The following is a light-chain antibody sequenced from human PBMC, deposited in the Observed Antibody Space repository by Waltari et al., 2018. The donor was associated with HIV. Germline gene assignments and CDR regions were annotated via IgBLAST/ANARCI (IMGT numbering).Light chain of an antibody. Sequence: QSVLTQPPSASATPGQRVTISCSGGSSNIGTNYVFWYQQLPGTAPKLLIFRDNRRPSGVPDRFSGSRSGTSASLVISGLRSEDEAEYYCAAWDDSLNGFYVFGSGTRVTVL. CDR1: SSNIGTNY. V-gene: IGLV1-47*01. CDR3: AAWDDSLNGFYV. CDR2: RDN. J-gene: IGLJ1*01.